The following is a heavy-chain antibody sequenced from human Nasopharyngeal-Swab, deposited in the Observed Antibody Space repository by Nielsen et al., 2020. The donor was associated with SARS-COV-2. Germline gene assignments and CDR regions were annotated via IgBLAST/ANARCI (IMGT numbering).Heavy chain of an antibody. Sequence: ASVTVSCKVSGYTLTELSMHWVRQAPGKGLEWMGGFDPEDGETIYAQKFQGRVTMTEDTSTDTAYMELSSLRSEDTAVYYCATEWSCYDSSGYYGYWGQGTLVTVSS. CDR1: GYTLTELS. V-gene: IGHV1-24*01. CDR2: FDPEDGET. D-gene: IGHD3-22*01. CDR3: ATEWSCYDSSGYYGY. J-gene: IGHJ4*02.